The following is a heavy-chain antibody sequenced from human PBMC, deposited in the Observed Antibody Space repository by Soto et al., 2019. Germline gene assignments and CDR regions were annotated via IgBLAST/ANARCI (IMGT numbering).Heavy chain of an antibody. CDR2: ISANSGNT. CDR1: GFIFNNYA. V-gene: IGHV1-18*04. J-gene: IGHJ4*02. Sequence: EASVKVSCKAFGFIFNNYAISWVRQAPGQGLEWMGWISANSGNTNYAQKLQGRVTMTTDASTSTAYMELRSLRSDDTAVYYCATAGNYDSSSRDFWGQGTLVTVSS. CDR3: ATAGNYDSSSRDF. D-gene: IGHD3-22*01.